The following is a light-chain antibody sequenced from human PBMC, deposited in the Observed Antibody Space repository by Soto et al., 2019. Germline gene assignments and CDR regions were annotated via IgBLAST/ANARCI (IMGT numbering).Light chain of an antibody. Sequence: QSALTQPASVSGSPGQSIAISCTGTSSDVGAYNYVSWYQQHPGKAPKLMIYDVSNRPSGVSNRFSSSKSGNTASLTISGLQAEDEADYYCSSYTSSSSTLYVFGTGTKVTVL. CDR2: DVS. CDR1: SSDVGAYNY. J-gene: IGLJ1*01. V-gene: IGLV2-14*03. CDR3: SSYTSSSSTLYV.